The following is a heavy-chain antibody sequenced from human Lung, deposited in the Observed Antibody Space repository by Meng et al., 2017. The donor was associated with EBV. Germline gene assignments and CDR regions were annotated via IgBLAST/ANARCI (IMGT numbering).Heavy chain of an antibody. V-gene: IGHV4-34*01. CDR1: GGSFSTYY. J-gene: IGHJ4*02. Sequence: QAQLTRVGAGLLKPSETLSLTFAVYGGSFSTYYGSWRRQSPGKGLAWIGEINHGGSTNYNPSLKSRVTISVVTSKNQFSLKLSSVTAADTAVYYCARGGWSSSWGNWGQGTLVTVSS. D-gene: IGHD6-13*01. CDR2: INHGGST. CDR3: ARGGWSSSWGN.